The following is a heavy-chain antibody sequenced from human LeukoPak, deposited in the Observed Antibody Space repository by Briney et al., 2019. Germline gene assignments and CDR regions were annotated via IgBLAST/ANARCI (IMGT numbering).Heavy chain of an antibody. Sequence: GASVKVSCKASGYTFASYSYGISWVRQAPGQRPDWMGWISPNNGNTNYAQKFQGRVTMTTDTSTSTAYMELRSLRSDDTAVYYCARDKSSWKAARYYYYMDVWGKGTTVTVSS. CDR2: ISPNNGNT. J-gene: IGHJ6*03. D-gene: IGHD1-1*01. V-gene: IGHV1-18*01. CDR1: GYTFASYSYG. CDR3: ARDKSSWKAARYYYYMDV.